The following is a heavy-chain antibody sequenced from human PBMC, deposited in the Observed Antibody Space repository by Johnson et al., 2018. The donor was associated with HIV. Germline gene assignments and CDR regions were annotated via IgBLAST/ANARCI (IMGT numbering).Heavy chain of an antibody. D-gene: IGHD3-3*01. Sequence: QVQLVESGGGLVQPGGSLRLSCAASGFIFSDYYMSWIRQAPGKGLEWVSYISSSGSTIYYADSLKGRFTISRDNAKNSLYLQMNRRRAEDTAVYYCARDREDCWRESENDAFDIWGQGTMVTVSS. J-gene: IGHJ3*02. V-gene: IGHV3-11*04. CDR2: ISSSGSTI. CDR1: GFIFSDYY. CDR3: ARDREDCWRESENDAFDI.